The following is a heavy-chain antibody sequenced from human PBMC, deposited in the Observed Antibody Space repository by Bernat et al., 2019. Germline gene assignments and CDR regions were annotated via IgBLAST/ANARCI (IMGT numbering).Heavy chain of an antibody. CDR3: ARDGPIGGASFSGCNEYCFDS. CDR2: SNPNSGST. CDR1: GYTITGYY. V-gene: IGHV1-2*04. J-gene: IGHJ4*02. Sequence: QVQLVQSGAEVKKPGASVKVSCKASGYTITGYYMHWLRQAPGQGLEGMGWSNPNSGSTNSAQKYADWDAITRNKSISTAYMELSMLRPHDTALYYCARDGPIGGASFSGCNEYCFDSWGQGTLVTVSS. D-gene: IGHD2-2*01.